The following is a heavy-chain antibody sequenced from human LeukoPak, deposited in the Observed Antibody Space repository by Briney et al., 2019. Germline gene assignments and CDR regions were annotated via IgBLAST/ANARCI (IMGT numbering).Heavy chain of an antibody. CDR1: GYTFTSYY. CDR2: IYPDGGRA. J-gene: IGHJ4*02. Sequence: ASVKVSCKTSGYTFTSYYIHWVRQAPGQGLQYMGIIYPDGGRANYAQKFQGRVTMTRDTSTNTVYMDLTSLTSEDTAIYFCAREAPGTTRFDYWGQGALVTVSS. D-gene: IGHD2-2*01. CDR3: AREAPGTTRFDY. V-gene: IGHV1-46*01.